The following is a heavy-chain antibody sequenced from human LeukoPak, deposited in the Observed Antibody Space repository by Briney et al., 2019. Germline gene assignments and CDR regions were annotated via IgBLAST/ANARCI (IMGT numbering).Heavy chain of an antibody. D-gene: IGHD4-17*01. CDR1: GFTFSSYA. V-gene: IGHV3-23*01. CDR2: ISGSGGST. J-gene: IGHJ5*02. CDR3: AKSSDYGDYVGWFDP. Sequence: PGGSLRLSCAASGFTFSSYAMSWVRQAPGKGLEWVSAISGSGGSTYYADSVKGRFTISRDNSKNTLYLQMNSLRAEDTAVYYCAKSSDYGDYVGWFDPWGQGTLVTVSS.